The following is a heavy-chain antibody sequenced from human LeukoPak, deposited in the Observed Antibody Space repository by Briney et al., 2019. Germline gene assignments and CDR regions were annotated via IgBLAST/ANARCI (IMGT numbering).Heavy chain of an antibody. CDR2: IYYSGST. CDR1: GGSISSGDYY. V-gene: IGHV4-30-4*01. CDR3: ARRSYYYDSSSYFDY. D-gene: IGHD3-22*01. J-gene: IGHJ4*02. Sequence: SQTLSLTCTVSGGSISSGDYYWSWIRQPPGKGLEWIGYIYYSGSTYYNPSLKSRVTISVDTSKNQFSLKLSSVTAADTAVYYCARRSYYYDSSSYFDYWGQGTLVTVSS.